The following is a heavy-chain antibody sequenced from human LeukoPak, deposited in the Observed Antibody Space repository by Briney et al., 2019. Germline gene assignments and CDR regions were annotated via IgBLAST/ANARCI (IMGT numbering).Heavy chain of an antibody. CDR2: ISSSSSYI. V-gene: IGHV3-21*01. J-gene: IGHJ4*02. CDR3: ARDPQLYFDLIGLVDY. D-gene: IGHD1-1*01. CDR1: GFTFSSYS. Sequence: PGGSLRLSCAASGFTFSSYSMNWVRQAPGKGLEWVSSISSSSSYIYYADSVKGRFTISRDNAKNSLYLQMNSLRAEDTAVYYCARDPQLYFDLIGLVDYWGQGTLVTVSS.